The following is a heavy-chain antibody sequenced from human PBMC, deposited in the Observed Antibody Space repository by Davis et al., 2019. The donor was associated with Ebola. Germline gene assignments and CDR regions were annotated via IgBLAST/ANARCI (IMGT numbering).Heavy chain of an antibody. J-gene: IGHJ4*02. CDR3: ARVIDFWWYFDY. CDR2: ISSSSSYT. V-gene: IGHV3-11*06. Sequence: PGGSLRLSCAASRFTFSDYYMSWIRQAPGKGLEWVSYISSSSSYTNYADSVKGRFTISRDNAKNSLYLQMNSLRAEDTAVYYCARVIDFWWYFDYWGQGTLVTVSS. CDR1: RFTFSDYY. D-gene: IGHD3-3*01.